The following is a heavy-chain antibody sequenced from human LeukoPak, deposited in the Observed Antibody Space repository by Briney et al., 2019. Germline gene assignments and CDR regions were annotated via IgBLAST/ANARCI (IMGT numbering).Heavy chain of an antibody. V-gene: IGHV3-30*04. D-gene: IGHD2-2*01. CDR2: ISYDGNNK. Sequence: PGGSLRLSCAASGFTFSSCAMHWVRQAPGKGLEWVAIISYDGNNKYHADSVKGRFIISRDNSKNTLYLQMNSLRAEGTAVYYCAKDRGSCSSTSCYFIDYWGQGTLVTASS. CDR3: AKDRGSCSSTSCYFIDY. CDR1: GFTFSSCA. J-gene: IGHJ4*02.